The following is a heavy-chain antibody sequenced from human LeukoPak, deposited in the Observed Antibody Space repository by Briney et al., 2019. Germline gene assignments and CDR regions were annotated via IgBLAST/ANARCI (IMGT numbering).Heavy chain of an antibody. V-gene: IGHV1-69*04. J-gene: IGHJ4*02. Sequence: GSSVKVSCKASGGTFSSYAISWVRQAPGQGLEWMGRIIPILGIANYAQKFQGGVTITADKSTSTAYVELSSLRSEDTAVYYCAIHLAVAGVGSSDYWGQGTLVTVSS. CDR1: GGTFSSYA. CDR3: AIHLAVAGVGSSDY. CDR2: IIPILGIA. D-gene: IGHD6-19*01.